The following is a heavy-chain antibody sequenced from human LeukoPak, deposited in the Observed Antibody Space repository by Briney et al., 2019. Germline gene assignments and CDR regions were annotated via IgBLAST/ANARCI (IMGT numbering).Heavy chain of an antibody. CDR3: ARDRSFGSFFDI. CDR2: ISYDGSNK. V-gene: IGHV3-30*03. J-gene: IGHJ3*02. D-gene: IGHD3-10*01. Sequence: GGSLRLSCAASGFTFSTYSMNWVRQAPGKGLEWVAVISYDGSNKYYADSVKGRFTISRDNSKNTLYLQMNSLRAEDTAVYYCARDRSFGSFFDIWGQGTMVTVSS. CDR1: GFTFSTYS.